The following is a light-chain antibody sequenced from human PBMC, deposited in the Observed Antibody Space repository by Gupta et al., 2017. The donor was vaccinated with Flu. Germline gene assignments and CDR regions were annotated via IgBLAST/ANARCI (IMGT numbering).Light chain of an antibody. J-gene: IGLJ2*01. CDR1: SGHTTYT. Sequence: QPVVTHSSSASASLRSSVKLTCILTSGHTTYTVAWHQQQPGKAPRFLMKVESSGSYSKGSGVPDRFSGSSSGADRFLTISNLQSEDEADYYCETWDSQIRVFGGGTKLTVL. CDR3: ETWDSQIRV. V-gene: IGLV4-60*03. CDR2: VESSGSY.